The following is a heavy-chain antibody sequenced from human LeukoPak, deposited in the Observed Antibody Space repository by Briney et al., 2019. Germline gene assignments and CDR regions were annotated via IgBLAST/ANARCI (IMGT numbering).Heavy chain of an antibody. CDR2: INYTGST. V-gene: IGHV4-59*08. CDR1: GFSISSYY. Sequence: SGTLSLTCTASGFSISSYYRSWIRQPPGKGLEWVADINYTGSTNYNASLKSRVTISGDTSKNKFYLQLNSVTAADTAVFYCARRDSSVWYHFDYCGQRTLFTVSS. CDR3: ARRDSSVWYHFDY. J-gene: IGHJ4*02. D-gene: IGHD6-19*01.